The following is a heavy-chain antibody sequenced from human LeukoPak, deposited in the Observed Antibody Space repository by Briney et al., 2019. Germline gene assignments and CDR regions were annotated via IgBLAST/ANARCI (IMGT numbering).Heavy chain of an antibody. J-gene: IGHJ4*02. CDR3: ARTATIQLWFIDY. D-gene: IGHD5-18*01. CDR1: GDSMRSYY. CDR2: MSYIGIT. Sequence: SETLSLTCTVSGDSMRSYYWSWIRQPPGQGLEWIGYMSYIGITNYNPSLKSRVTISVDTSKNQFSLKLSSVTAADTAVYYCARTATIQLWFIDYWGQGTLVTVSS. V-gene: IGHV4-59*12.